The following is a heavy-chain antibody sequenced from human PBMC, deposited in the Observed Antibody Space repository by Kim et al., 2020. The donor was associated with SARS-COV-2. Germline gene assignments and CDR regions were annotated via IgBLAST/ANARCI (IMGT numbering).Heavy chain of an antibody. CDR3: TRESDYVEYDY. J-gene: IGHJ4*02. CDR1: GFTFRVSG. V-gene: IGHV3-73*01. Sequence: GGSLRLSCAVSGFTFRVSGIHWVRRAPGKGLEWVGLIRREVDSYATLYAASREGRFTISRDDSKNMAFLQMNSLKSEDTAAYYFTRESDYVEYDYWDKGT. D-gene: IGHD4-17*01. CDR2: IRREVDSYAT.